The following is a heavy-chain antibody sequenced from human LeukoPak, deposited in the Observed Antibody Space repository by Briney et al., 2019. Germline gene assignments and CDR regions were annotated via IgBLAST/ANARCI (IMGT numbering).Heavy chain of an antibody. J-gene: IGHJ4*02. CDR1: GGSISSNNW. Sequence: KPSETLSLTCAVSGGSISSNNWWGWVRQPPGKGLEWIGEIYHSGSPNYNPSLKSRVTISVDKSRNHFSLNLSSVTAADTAVYYCAKLSLSGRSQSADYWGQGTLVTVYS. D-gene: IGHD3-10*01. CDR3: AKLSLSGRSQSADY. V-gene: IGHV4-4*02. CDR2: IYHSGSP.